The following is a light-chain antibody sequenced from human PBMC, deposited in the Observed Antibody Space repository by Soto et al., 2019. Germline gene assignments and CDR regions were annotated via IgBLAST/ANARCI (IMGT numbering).Light chain of an antibody. V-gene: IGKV3-20*01. CDR2: GAS. J-gene: IGKJ2*01. CDR1: QSVSNSY. CDR3: QQYGSSPPNT. Sequence: EIVLTQSPGTLSLSPGERATLSCRASQSVSNSYLAWYQQRPGQAPRLLIYGASSRATGIPDRFSGSGSGTACTLTINRLEPDDFAVYYCQQYGSSPPNTFGQGTKLESK.